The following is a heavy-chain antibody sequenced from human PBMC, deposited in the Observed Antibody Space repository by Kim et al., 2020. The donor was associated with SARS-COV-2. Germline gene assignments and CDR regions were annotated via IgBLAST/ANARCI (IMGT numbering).Heavy chain of an antibody. V-gene: IGHV5-51*01. D-gene: IGHD3-3*01. CDR2: VNPADSDT. CDR3: ARGAGNWRDFFDY. CDR1: GYIFSNHW. Sequence: GESLKISCRGSGYIFSNHWTGWVRQMPGKGLEWMGVVNPADSDTRYGQSFEGQVTISADRSTNTIYLQWSSLKASDSAMYYCARGAGNWRDFFDYWGQGTLVTVSS. J-gene: IGHJ4*02.